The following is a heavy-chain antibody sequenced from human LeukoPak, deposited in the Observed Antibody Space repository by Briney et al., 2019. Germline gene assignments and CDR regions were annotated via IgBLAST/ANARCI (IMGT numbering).Heavy chain of an antibody. J-gene: IGHJ6*02. CDR2: ISYDGSNK. D-gene: IGHD2-2*01. V-gene: IGHV3-30*18. CDR1: GFTFSSYG. CDR3: ANRVDCSSTSCYHGMDV. Sequence: GRSLRLSCAASGFTFSSYGMHWVRQAPGKGLEWVAVISYDGSNKYYADSVKGRFTISRDNSKNTLYLQMNSLRAEDTAVYYCANRVDCSSTSCYHGMDVWGQGTTVTVSS.